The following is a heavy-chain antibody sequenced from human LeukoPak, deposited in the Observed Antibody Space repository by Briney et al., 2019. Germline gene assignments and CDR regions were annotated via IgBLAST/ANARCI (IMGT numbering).Heavy chain of an antibody. V-gene: IGHV3-30*04. J-gene: IGHJ5*02. CDR1: GFTFSSYA. Sequence: PGRSLRLSCAASGFTFSSYAMHWVRQAPGKGLEWVAVISYDGSNKYYADSVKGRFTISRDNSKNTLYLQMNSLRAEDTAVYYCARETSDDVVVISSGIDPWGQGTLVTVSS. D-gene: IGHD2-2*01. CDR2: ISYDGSNK. CDR3: ARETSDDVVVISSGIDP.